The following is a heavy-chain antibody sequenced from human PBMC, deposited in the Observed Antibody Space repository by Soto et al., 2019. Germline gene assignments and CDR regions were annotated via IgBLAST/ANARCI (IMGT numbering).Heavy chain of an antibody. J-gene: IGHJ5*02. CDR1: GYTFTSYD. V-gene: IGHV1-8*01. Sequence: ASVKVSCKASGYTFTSYDINWVRQATGQGLEWMGWMNPNSGNTGYAQKFQGRVTMTRNTSISTAYMELSSLRSEDTAVYYCARGPLGRYCSSTSCYGWFDPWSQGTLVTVSS. D-gene: IGHD2-2*01. CDR3: ARGPLGRYCSSTSCYGWFDP. CDR2: MNPNSGNT.